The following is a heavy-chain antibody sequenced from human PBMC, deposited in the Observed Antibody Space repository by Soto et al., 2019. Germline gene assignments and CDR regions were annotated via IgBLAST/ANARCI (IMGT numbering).Heavy chain of an antibody. D-gene: IGHD6-13*01. Sequence: ASVKVSCKASGYTFTSYYMHWVRQAPGQGLEWMGIINPSGGSTSYAQKFQGRVTMTRDTSTSTVYMELSSLRSEDTAVYYCARDCPGVQQLVPSLTDNWFDPWGQGTLVTVSS. CDR3: ARDCPGVQQLVPSLTDNWFDP. CDR2: INPSGGST. CDR1: GYTFTSYY. V-gene: IGHV1-46*01. J-gene: IGHJ5*02.